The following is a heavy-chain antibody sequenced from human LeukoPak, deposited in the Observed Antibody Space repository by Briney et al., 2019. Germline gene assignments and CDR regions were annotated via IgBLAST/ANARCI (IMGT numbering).Heavy chain of an antibody. CDR3: ARFCLGVLDKAMAYFDY. CDR2: IYYSGST. Sequence: SETLSLTCTVSGGSISSYYWGWIRQPPVKGLEWIGSIYYSGSTYYNPSLKSRVTISVDTSKNQFSLKLSSVTAADTAVYYCARFCLGVLDKAMAYFDYWGQGTLVTVSS. V-gene: IGHV4-39*01. CDR1: GGSISSYY. D-gene: IGHD5-18*01. J-gene: IGHJ4*02.